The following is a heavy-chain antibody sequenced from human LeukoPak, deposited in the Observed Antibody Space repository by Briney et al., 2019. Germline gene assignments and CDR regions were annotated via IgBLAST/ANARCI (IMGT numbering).Heavy chain of an antibody. V-gene: IGHV3-23*01. CDR2: ISGSGGST. CDR1: GFPFSSYA. Sequence: GGSLRLSCAASGFPFSSYAMSWVRQAPGKGLEWVSAISGSGGSTYYADSVKGRFTISRGNSKNTLYLQMNSLRAEDTAVYYCAKTVASRGGRYFDDWGQGTLVTVSS. D-gene: IGHD3-10*01. J-gene: IGHJ4*02. CDR3: AKTVASRGGRYFDD.